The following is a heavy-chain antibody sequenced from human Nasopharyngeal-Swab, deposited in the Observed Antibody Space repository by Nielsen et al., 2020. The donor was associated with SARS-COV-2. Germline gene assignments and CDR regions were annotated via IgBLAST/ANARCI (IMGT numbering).Heavy chain of an antibody. CDR2: INPNSGGT. CDR1: GYTFTGYY. J-gene: IGHJ3*02. Sequence: ASVKVSCKASGYTFTGYYMHWVRQAPGQGLEWMGRINPNSGGTNYAQKFQGRVTMTRDTSISTAYMELSRLRSDDTAAYYCAGGGYCSGGSCYSFDAFDIWGQGTMVTVSS. D-gene: IGHD2-15*01. CDR3: AGGGYCSGGSCYSFDAFDI. V-gene: IGHV1-2*06.